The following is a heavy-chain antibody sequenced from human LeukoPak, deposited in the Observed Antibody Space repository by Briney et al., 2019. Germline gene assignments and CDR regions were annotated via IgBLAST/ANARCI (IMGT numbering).Heavy chain of an antibody. CDR1: GFIFSSYE. Sequence: GGSLRLSCAASGFIFSSYEMNWVRQAPGKGLEWVSYISSSGSTIYYADSVKGRFTISRDNAKNSLYLQMNSLRAEDTAVYYCATLGSDVFDIWGQGTMVTVSS. V-gene: IGHV3-48*03. J-gene: IGHJ3*02. CDR3: ATLGSDVFDI. D-gene: IGHD1-26*01. CDR2: ISSSGSTI.